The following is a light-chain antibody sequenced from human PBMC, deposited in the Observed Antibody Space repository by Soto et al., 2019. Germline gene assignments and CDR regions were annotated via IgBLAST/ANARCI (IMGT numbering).Light chain of an antibody. V-gene: IGLV2-11*01. J-gene: IGLJ1*01. Sequence: QSALTQPRSVSGSPGQSVTISCTGTSNDVGTYHYVSWYQQHPGKAPKVMIYDVSKRPSGVPDRFSGSKSGNTASLTISGLQAEDEADYYCCSYAGSYIFYVFGTGTKVTVL. CDR1: SNDVGTYHY. CDR3: CSYAGSYIFYV. CDR2: DVS.